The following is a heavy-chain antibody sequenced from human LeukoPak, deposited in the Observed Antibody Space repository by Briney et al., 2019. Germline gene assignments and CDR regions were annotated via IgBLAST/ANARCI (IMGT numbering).Heavy chain of an antibody. CDR1: GGSILSTNW. V-gene: IGHV4-4*02. Sequence: SGTLSLTCAVSGGSILSTNWWSWVRQPPGKGLEWIGEVHVNGATNYNPSVEGRVTMSIDKSKNHLSLEVISVTAADTAMYYCTRESGGFSPFGFWGQGTLVTVSS. CDR3: TRESGGFSPFGF. J-gene: IGHJ4*02. CDR2: VHVNGAT. D-gene: IGHD1-26*01.